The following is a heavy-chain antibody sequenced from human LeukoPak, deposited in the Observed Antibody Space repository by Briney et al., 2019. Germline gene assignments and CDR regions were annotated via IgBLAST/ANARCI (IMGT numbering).Heavy chain of an antibody. J-gene: IGHJ4*02. V-gene: IGHV3-48*03. D-gene: IGHD3-22*01. CDR1: GFTFSSYE. CDR2: ISSSGSTI. CDR3: AGDNYDSSTPYYCDY. Sequence: GGSLRLSCAASGFTFSSYEMNWVRQAPGKGLEWVSYISSSGSTIYYADPVKGRFTISRDNAKNSLYLQMNSLRAEDTAVYYCAGDNYDSSTPYYCDYWVQGTLVTVSS.